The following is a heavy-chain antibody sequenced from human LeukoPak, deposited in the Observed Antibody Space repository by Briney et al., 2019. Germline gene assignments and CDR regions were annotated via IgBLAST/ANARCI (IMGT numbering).Heavy chain of an antibody. Sequence: GGSLRLSCAASGFTFSSYGMHWVRQAPGKGLEWVAFIRYDGSNKYYADSVKGRFTISRDNSRNTLYLQMNSLRAEDTAAYYCAKDGVWIGEKKANMDIWGKGTTV. V-gene: IGHV3-30*02. J-gene: IGHJ6*03. CDR1: GFTFSSYG. CDR3: AKDGVWIGEKKANMDI. CDR2: IRYDGSNK. D-gene: IGHD3-10*01.